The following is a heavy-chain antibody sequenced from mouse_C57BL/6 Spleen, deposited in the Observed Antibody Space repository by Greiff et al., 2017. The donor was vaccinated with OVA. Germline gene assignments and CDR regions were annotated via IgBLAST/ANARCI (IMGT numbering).Heavy chain of an antibody. D-gene: IGHD2-5*01. Sequence: QVQLQQPGAELVKPGASVKMSCKASGYTFTSYWITWVKQRPGQGLEWIGDIYPGSGSTNYNEKFKNKATLTVDTSSSTAYMQLSSLTSEDSAVYYCTSEAYSNYPFAYWGQGTLVTVSA. CDR2: IYPGSGST. CDR1: GYTFTSYW. CDR3: TSEAYSNYPFAY. V-gene: IGHV1-55*01. J-gene: IGHJ3*01.